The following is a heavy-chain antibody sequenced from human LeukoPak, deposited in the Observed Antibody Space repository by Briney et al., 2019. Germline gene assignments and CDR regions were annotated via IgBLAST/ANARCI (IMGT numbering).Heavy chain of an antibody. D-gene: IGHD3-10*01. Sequence: SETLSLTCTVSGGSISSSSYYWGWIRQPPGKGLEWIGSIYYSGSTYYNPSLKSRVTISVDTSKNQFSLKLSSVTAADTAVYYCAREMVRGVISYYYYMDVWGKGTTVTVPS. J-gene: IGHJ6*03. CDR3: AREMVRGVISYYYYMDV. CDR1: GGSISSSSYY. V-gene: IGHV4-39*07. CDR2: IYYSGST.